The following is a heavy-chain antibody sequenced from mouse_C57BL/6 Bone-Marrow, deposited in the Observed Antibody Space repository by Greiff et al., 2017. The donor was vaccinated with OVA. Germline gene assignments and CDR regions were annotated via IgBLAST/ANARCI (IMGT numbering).Heavy chain of an antibody. CDR1: GYAFTNYL. CDR2: INPGSGGT. CDR3: ARSMGGLLLTNY. V-gene: IGHV1-54*01. D-gene: IGHD1-1*01. J-gene: IGHJ2*01. Sequence: QVQLQQSGAELVRPGTSVKVSCKASGYAFTNYLIEWVKQRPGQGLEWIGVINPGSGGTNYNEKFKGKATLTADKSSSTAYMQLSSLTSEDSAVYFCARSMGGLLLTNYWGQGTTLTVSS.